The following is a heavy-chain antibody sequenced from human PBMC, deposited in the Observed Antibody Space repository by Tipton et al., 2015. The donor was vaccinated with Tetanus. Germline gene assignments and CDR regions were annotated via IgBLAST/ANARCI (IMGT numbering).Heavy chain of an antibody. CDR3: ARHESLVGGSYDY. J-gene: IGHJ4*02. CDR2: LYFSGRT. V-gene: IGHV4-39*01. D-gene: IGHD3-10*01. CDR1: GGSISSGNYY. Sequence: TLSLTCTVSGGSISSGNYYWGWIRQPPGKGLEWIGSLYFSGRTYYSPPLKSRVTISADTSNNQFSLKLTSVTAADSAVYYCARHESLVGGSYDYWGQGTLVTVSS.